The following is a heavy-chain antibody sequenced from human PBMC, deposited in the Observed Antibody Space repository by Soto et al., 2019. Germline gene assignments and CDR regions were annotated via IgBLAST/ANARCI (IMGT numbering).Heavy chain of an antibody. V-gene: IGHV4-31*03. CDR3: ARSTYYYDSSGPQDGAFDI. J-gene: IGHJ3*02. CDR2: IYYSGST. D-gene: IGHD3-22*01. CDR1: GGSISSGGYS. Sequence: TLSLTCTVSGGSISSGGYSWSWIRQHPGKALEWIGYIYYSGSTYYNPSLKSRVTISVDTSKNQFSLKLSSVTAADTAVYYCARSTYYYDSSGPQDGAFDIWGQGTMVTVSS.